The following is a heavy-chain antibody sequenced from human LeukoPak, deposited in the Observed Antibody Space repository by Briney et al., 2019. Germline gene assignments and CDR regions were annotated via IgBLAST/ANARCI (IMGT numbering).Heavy chain of an antibody. V-gene: IGHV4-4*07. CDR3: ARDTNYYHYYMDV. CDR2: IYTSGST. J-gene: IGHJ6*03. Sequence: SETLSLTCTVSGGSIGSYYWSWIRQPAGKGLEWIGRIYTSGSTNSNPSLKSRVTMSLDTSKNQFSLRLRSVTAADTAVYYCARDTNYYHYYMDVWGKGTTVTVSS. CDR1: GGSIGSYY. D-gene: IGHD1-1*01.